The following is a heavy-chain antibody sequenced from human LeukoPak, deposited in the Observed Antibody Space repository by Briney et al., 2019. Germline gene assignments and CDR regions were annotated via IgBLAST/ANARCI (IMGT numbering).Heavy chain of an antibody. D-gene: IGHD1-14*01. CDR1: GGSISSSNW. V-gene: IGHV4-4*02. J-gene: IGHJ4*02. Sequence: SETLSLTCAVSGGSISSSNWWSWVRQPPGKGLEWIGEIYHSGSTNYNPSLKSRVTISVDKSKNQFSLKLSTVIAADTAVYYCARVGGRDRFDYWGQGTLVTVSS. CDR3: ARVGGRDRFDY. CDR2: IYHSGST.